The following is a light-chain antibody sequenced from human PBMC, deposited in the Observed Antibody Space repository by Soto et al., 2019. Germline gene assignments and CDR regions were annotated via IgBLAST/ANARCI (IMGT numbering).Light chain of an antibody. V-gene: IGKV3-15*01. CDR1: QSVSSN. CDR2: VAS. J-gene: IGKJ4*01. Sequence: EIVMTQSPATLSVSPGERATLSCRASQSVSSNLPWYQQKPGQTPKLLIYVASTRATGIPARFSGSGSVTEFNLTISSLQSEDFAAYYCQQYNVWPLTFGGGTKVEFK. CDR3: QQYNVWPLT.